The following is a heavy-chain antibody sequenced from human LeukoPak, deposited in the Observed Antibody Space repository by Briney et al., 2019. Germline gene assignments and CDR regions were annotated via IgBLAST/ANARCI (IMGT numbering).Heavy chain of an antibody. J-gene: IGHJ4*02. D-gene: IGHD3-10*01. CDR1: GFTFSSYA. Sequence: HPGGSLRLSCAASGFTFSSYAMSWVRQAPGKGLEWVSAISGSGGSTYYADSVKGRFTISRDNSKNTLYLQMNSLRAEDTAVNYCAKDQGDVLLLWFGEFDYWGQGTLVTVSS. CDR3: AKDQGDVLLLWFGEFDY. CDR2: ISGSGGST. V-gene: IGHV3-23*01.